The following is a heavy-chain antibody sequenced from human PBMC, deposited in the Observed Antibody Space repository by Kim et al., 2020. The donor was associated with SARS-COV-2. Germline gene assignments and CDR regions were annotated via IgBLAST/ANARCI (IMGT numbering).Heavy chain of an antibody. D-gene: IGHD5-12*01. V-gene: IGHV4-39*01. Sequence: SETLSLTCTVSGGSISSSSYYWGWIRQPPGKGLEWIGSIYYSGSTYYNPSLKSRVTISVDTSKNQFSLKLSSVTAADTAVYYCARGSGYGNWFDPWGQGTLVTVSS. CDR1: GGSISSSSYY. CDR2: IYYSGST. J-gene: IGHJ5*02. CDR3: ARGSGYGNWFDP.